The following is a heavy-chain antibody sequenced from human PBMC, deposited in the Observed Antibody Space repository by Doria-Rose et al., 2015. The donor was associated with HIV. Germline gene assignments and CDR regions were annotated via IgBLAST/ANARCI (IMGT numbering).Heavy chain of an antibody. J-gene: IGHJ4*02. D-gene: IGHD1-26*01. CDR3: ARVLSGTYDY. CDR2: ICYTGST. Sequence: VQLLESGPGLVKPLETLSLTCSVSGGSVSHYYWSWIRQPPGKGLEYIGDICYTGSTNYSPSLKGRVSISIDTSKNKFSLRLSSVTAADTAVYYCARVLSGTYDYWGQGPLVTVSS. V-gene: IGHV4-59*02. CDR1: GGSVSHYY.